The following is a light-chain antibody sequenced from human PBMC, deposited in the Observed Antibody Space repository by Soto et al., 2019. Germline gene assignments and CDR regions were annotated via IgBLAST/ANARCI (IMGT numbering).Light chain of an antibody. Sequence: ATRITPSPSALSASTGDRVTITCRASQGINSYLAWYQQKPGKAPKLLIYDASSLESGVPSRFSGSGSGTEFTLTISSLQPDDFATYYCQQYNSYLTFGGGTKVDI. V-gene: IGKV1-8*01. CDR2: DAS. CDR3: QQYNSYLT. CDR1: QGINSY. J-gene: IGKJ4*01.